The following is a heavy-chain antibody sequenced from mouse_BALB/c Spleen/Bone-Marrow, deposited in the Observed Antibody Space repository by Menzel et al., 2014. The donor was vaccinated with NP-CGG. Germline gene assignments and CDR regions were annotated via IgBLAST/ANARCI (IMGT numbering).Heavy chain of an antibody. CDR2: INPNNGRT. J-gene: IGHJ1*01. CDR3: ARYYNWSSDV. V-gene: IGHV1S81*02. D-gene: IGHD1-1*01. Sequence: QVQLRQSGAELVKPGASVKLSCKTSGYTFTSYWMHWVKQRPGQGLEWIGEINPNNGRTNYNEKFRNKATLTVDKSSSTAYVQLSSLTSEDSGVYYCARYYNWSSDVWGAGTAVTASS. CDR1: GYTFTSYW.